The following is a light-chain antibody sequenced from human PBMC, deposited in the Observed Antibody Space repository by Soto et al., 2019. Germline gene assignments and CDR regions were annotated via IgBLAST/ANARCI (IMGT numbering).Light chain of an antibody. CDR1: MRDVGAYNL. CDR2: EVR. Sequence: QSALTQPASVSGSAGQSITISCSGTMRDVGAYNLVSWYQQHPGTAPKLIIYEVRNRPSGISSRFSGSRSGNTASLIISGLQPEDEADYYCSSLTTSSTWVFGGGTKLTVL. V-gene: IGLV2-14*01. J-gene: IGLJ3*02. CDR3: SSLTTSSTWV.